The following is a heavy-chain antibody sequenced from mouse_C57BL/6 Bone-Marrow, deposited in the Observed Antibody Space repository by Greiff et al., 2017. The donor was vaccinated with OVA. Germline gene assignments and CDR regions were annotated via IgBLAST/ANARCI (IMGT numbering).Heavy chain of an antibody. CDR1: GFTFSDYY. CDR3: ARQGVWRYFDY. V-gene: IGHV5-12*01. D-gene: IGHD2-10*02. J-gene: IGHJ2*01. CDR2: ISNGGGST. Sequence: VQLKESGGGLVQPGGSLKLSCAASGFTFSDYYMYWVRQTPEKRLEWVAYISNGGGSTYYPDTVKGRFTISRDNAKNTLYLQMSRLKSEDTAMYYCARQGVWRYFDYWGQGTTLTVSS.